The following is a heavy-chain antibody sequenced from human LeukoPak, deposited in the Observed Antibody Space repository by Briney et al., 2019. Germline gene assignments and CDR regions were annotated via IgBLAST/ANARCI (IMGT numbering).Heavy chain of an antibody. Sequence: GGSLRLSCAASGFTVSSNYMSWVRQAPGKGLEWVSVIYSGGSTYYTDSVKGRFTISRDNSKNTLYLQMNSLRAEDTAVYYCASGYSYGEPVDYWGQGTLVTVSS. CDR1: GFTVSSNY. CDR2: IYSGGST. V-gene: IGHV3-53*01. CDR3: ASGYSYGEPVDY. J-gene: IGHJ4*02. D-gene: IGHD5-18*01.